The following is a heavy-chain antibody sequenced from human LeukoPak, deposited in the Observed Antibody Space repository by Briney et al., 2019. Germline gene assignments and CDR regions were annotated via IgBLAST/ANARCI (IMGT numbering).Heavy chain of an antibody. CDR2: INHNGNVN. J-gene: IGHJ6*02. CDR1: GFTFSSYW. V-gene: IGHV3-7*03. CDR3: ARGGGLDV. Sequence: GGSLRLSCAASGFTFSSYWMNWARQAPGKGLEWVASINHNGNVNYYVDSVKGRFTISRDNAKNSLYLQMSNLRTEDTAVYFCARGGGLDVWGQGARSPSP. D-gene: IGHD3-16*01.